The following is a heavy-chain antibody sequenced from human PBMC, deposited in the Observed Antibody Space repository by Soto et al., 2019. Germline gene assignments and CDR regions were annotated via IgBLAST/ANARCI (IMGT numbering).Heavy chain of an antibody. CDR1: GFTFSSYA. CDR2: ISGSGGST. V-gene: IGHV3-23*01. D-gene: IGHD6-19*01. CDR3: EKGVEQWLVQNWFDP. J-gene: IGHJ5*02. Sequence: PGGSLRLSCAASGFTFSSYAMSWVRQAPGKGLEWVSAISGSGGSTYYADSVKGRFTISRDNSKNTLYLQMNSLRAEDTAVYYCEKGVEQWLVQNWFDPWGQGTLVTVSS.